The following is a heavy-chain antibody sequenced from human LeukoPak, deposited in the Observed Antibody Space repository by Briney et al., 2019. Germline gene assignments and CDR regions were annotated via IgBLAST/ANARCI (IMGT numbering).Heavy chain of an antibody. CDR2: ISAYNGNT. V-gene: IGHV1-18*04. CDR3: ARLGTTQWLGGSIDY. CDR1: GYTFTSYG. J-gene: IGHJ4*02. D-gene: IGHD6-19*01. Sequence: ASVKVSFKASGYTFTSYGISWVRQAPGQGLEWMGWISAYNGNTNYAQKLQGRVTMTTDTSTSTAYMELRSLRSDDTAVYYCARLGTTQWLGGSIDYWGQGTLVTVSS.